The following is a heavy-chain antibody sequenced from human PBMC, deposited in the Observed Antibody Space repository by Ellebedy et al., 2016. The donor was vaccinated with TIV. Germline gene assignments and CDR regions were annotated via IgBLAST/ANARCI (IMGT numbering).Heavy chain of an antibody. V-gene: IGHV6-1*01. Sequence: SETLSLTCAISGDSVSSNSATWTWIRQSPWIGLEWLGRTYYRSKWFNDYAVSVKSRITINPDTSKNQFSLQLNSVTPEDTAVYYCARGYNNMNVWGQGTTVTVSS. J-gene: IGHJ6*02. CDR1: GDSVSSNSAT. CDR3: ARGYNNMNV. CDR2: TYYRSKWFN. D-gene: IGHD5-24*01.